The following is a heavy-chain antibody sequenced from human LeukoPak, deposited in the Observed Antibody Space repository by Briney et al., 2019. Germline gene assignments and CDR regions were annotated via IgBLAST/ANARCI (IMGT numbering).Heavy chain of an antibody. V-gene: IGHV1-69*05. D-gene: IGHD3-10*01. CDR1: GGTFSSYA. CDR2: IIPIFGTA. Sequence: GASVKVSCRAPGGTFSSYAISWVRQAPGQGLEWMGGIIPIFGTANYAQKFQGRVTITTDESTSTAYMELSSLRSEDTAVYYCARVSLWFGDPSGWFDPWGQGTLVTVSS. J-gene: IGHJ5*02. CDR3: ARVSLWFGDPSGWFDP.